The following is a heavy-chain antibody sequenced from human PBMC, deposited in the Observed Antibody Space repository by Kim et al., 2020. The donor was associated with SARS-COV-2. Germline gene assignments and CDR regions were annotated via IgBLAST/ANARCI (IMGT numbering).Heavy chain of an antibody. Sequence: GGSLRLSCAASGFTFSSYAMSWVRQAPGKGLEWVSAISGSGGSTYYADSVKGRFTISRDNSKNTLYLQMNSLRAEDTAVYYCAKRSYYDTRSQRWGAGAFDIWGQGTMVTVSS. D-gene: IGHD3-22*01. CDR3: AKRSYYDTRSQRWGAGAFDI. V-gene: IGHV3-23*01. J-gene: IGHJ3*02. CDR2: ISGSGGST. CDR1: GFTFSSYA.